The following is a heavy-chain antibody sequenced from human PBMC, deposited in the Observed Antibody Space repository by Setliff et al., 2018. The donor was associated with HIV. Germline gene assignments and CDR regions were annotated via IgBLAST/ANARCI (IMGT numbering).Heavy chain of an antibody. CDR3: ARDPHYYDSSGHYSYFYFDF. CDR1: GGSISSGTSY. V-gene: IGHV4-39*07. CDR2: ISYSGNT. J-gene: IGHJ4*01. D-gene: IGHD3-22*01. Sequence: KTSETLSLTCTVSGGSISSGTSYWGWIRQPPGKGLEWIGSISYSGNTYSNPSLQSRVAIFLDMSKNQFSLKLNSVSAADTAAYYCARDPHYYDSSGHYSYFYFDFWGQGMRVTVSS.